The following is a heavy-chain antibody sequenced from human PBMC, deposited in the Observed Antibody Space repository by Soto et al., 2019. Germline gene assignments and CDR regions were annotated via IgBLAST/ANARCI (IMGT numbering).Heavy chain of an antibody. CDR3: TKDVADCGGDCFSGFDS. CDR2: MTGSGGST. J-gene: IGHJ4*02. V-gene: IGHV3-23*01. CDR1: GFTFTNSA. Sequence: GGSLRLSCAASGFTFTNSAMNWVRQAPGKGLEWVSTMTGSGGSTYYADSVKGRFTISRDTSKTTVYLHMNSLRAEDTAVYYCTKDVADCGGDCFSGFDSWGQGTLVTVSS. D-gene: IGHD2-21*02.